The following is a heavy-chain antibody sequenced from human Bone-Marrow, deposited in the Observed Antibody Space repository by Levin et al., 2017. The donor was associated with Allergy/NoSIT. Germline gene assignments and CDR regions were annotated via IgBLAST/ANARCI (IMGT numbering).Heavy chain of an antibody. Sequence: PGGSLRLSCAASGFTFRNYWMNWVRQVPGKGLEWVSRISDDGTSTNYADSVEGRFTISRDNANNTLYLQMDSLRAEDTALYYCASTLYDILAGRYGIDVWGQGTTVTVSS. CDR2: ISDDGTST. J-gene: IGHJ6*02. CDR1: GFTFRNYW. CDR3: ASTLYDILAGRYGIDV. D-gene: IGHD3-9*01. V-gene: IGHV3-74*01.